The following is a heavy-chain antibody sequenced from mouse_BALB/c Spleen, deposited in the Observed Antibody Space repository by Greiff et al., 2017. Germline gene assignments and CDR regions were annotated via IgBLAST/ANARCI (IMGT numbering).Heavy chain of an antibody. Sequence: VQLQQSGPELVKPGASVKMSCKASGYTFTSYVMHWVKQKPGQGLEWIGYINPYNDGTKYNEKFKGKATLTSDKSSSTAYMELSSLTSEDSAVYYGARGGGYYGSSFDYWGQGTTLTVSS. CDR1: GYTFTSYV. CDR3: ARGGGYYGSSFDY. J-gene: IGHJ2*01. V-gene: IGHV1-14*01. CDR2: INPYNDGT. D-gene: IGHD1-1*01.